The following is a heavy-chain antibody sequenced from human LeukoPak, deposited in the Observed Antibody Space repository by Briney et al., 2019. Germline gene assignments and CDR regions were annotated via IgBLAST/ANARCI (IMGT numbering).Heavy chain of an antibody. D-gene: IGHD2-8*01. V-gene: IGHV1-8*02. CDR2: MNPNSGNT. J-gene: IGHJ6*02. Sequence: ASVKVSCKASGYTFTGYYMHWVRQATGQGLEWMGWMNPNSGNTGYAQKFQGRVTMTRNTSISTAYMELSSLRSEDTAVYYCARGAMVYAMSTYYYYGMDVWGQGTTVTVSS. CDR1: GYTFTGYY. CDR3: ARGAMVYAMSTYYYYGMDV.